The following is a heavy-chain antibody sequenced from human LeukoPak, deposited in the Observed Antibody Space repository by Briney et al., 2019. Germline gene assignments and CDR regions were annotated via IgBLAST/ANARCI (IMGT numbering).Heavy chain of an antibody. V-gene: IGHV3-23*01. Sequence: PGGSLRLSCAASGFTFNNYAMSWVRQAPGKGLEWVSTINHNGGRTYYADSLEGRFAISRDSSKNTLFLQMHSLRAEDTAVYYCAKADRVASAATLDYWGQGTLVTVSS. CDR1: GFTFNNYA. CDR3: AKADRVASAATLDY. CDR2: INHNGGRT. J-gene: IGHJ4*02. D-gene: IGHD2-15*01.